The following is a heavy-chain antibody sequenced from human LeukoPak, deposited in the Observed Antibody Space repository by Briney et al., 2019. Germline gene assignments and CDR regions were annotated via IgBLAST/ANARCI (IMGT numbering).Heavy chain of an antibody. CDR3: AFGPALYYYMDV. Sequence: ASVKVSCKASGYTFTSYGISWVRQAPGQGLEWMGWINPNNGGTNYVHNFQGRVTMTRDTSISTAYMELSRLSSDDTAVYYCAFGPALYYYMDVWGKGTTVTVSS. CDR2: INPNNGGT. V-gene: IGHV1-2*07. CDR1: GYTFTSYG. J-gene: IGHJ6*03. D-gene: IGHD3-16*01.